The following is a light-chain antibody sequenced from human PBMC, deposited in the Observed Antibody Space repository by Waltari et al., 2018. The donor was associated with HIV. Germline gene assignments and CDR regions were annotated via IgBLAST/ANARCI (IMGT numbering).Light chain of an antibody. CDR2: GDN. Sequence: QSVLTQPPSASGTPGQRVTISCSGSNSNIGSNSVYWYQQFPGTAPKLLIYGDNQRPSGVPDRCSGSKSGTSASLAISGLRSEDEADYYCAAWDHSLSARVFGGGTKMTVL. J-gene: IGLJ3*02. CDR3: AAWDHSLSARV. CDR1: NSNIGSNS. V-gene: IGLV1-47*01.